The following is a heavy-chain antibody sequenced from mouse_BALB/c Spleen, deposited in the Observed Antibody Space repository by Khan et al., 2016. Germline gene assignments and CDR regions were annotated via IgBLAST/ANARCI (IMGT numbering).Heavy chain of an antibody. V-gene: IGHV4-2*02. J-gene: IGHJ4*01. CDR2: INPGSSTI. D-gene: IGHD2-2*01. CDR1: GFDFSRYW. Sequence: EVKLLESGGGLVQPGGSLNLSCAASGFDFSRYWMSWARQAPGKGQEWIGEINPGSSTINYTPSLKDKFIISRDNAKNTLYLQMSKVRSEDTALYYCARLGYNGAMDYWGQGTSVTVSS. CDR3: ARLGYNGAMDY.